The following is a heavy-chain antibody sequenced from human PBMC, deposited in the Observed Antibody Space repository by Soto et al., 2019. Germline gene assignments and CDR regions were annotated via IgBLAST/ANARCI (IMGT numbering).Heavy chain of an antibody. Sequence: QVQLQESGPGLVKPSGTLSLTCAVSSGSISSSNWWSWVRQPPGKGLEWIGEIYHSGSTNYNPSLKRRVTISVDKSKNQFSLKLSSVTAADTAVYYCARESPSNLVVAATVGAFDIWGQGTMVTVSS. V-gene: IGHV4-4*02. CDR1: SGSISSSNW. J-gene: IGHJ3*02. CDR3: ARESPSNLVVAATVGAFDI. CDR2: IYHSGST. D-gene: IGHD2-15*01.